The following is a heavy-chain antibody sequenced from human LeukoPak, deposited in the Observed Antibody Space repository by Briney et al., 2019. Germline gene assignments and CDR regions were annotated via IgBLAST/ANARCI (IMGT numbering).Heavy chain of an antibody. D-gene: IGHD6-13*01. CDR2: MNPNSGNT. V-gene: IGHV1-8*01. Sequence: ASVKVSCKASGYTFTSYDINWVRQATGQGLEWMGWMNPNSGNTGYAQKFQGRVTMTTDTSTSTAYMELRSLRSDDTAVYYCARSSRIAAAFGYWGQGTLVTVSS. CDR1: GYTFTSYD. J-gene: IGHJ4*02. CDR3: ARSSRIAAAFGY.